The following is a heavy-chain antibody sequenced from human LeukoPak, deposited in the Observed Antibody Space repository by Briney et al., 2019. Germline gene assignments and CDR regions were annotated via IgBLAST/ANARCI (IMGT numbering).Heavy chain of an antibody. V-gene: IGHV1-69*13. Sequence: SVKVSCKASGGTFSSYAISWVRQAPGQGLEWMGGIIPIFGTANYAQKFQGRVTITADESTSTAYMELSSLRSEDTAVYYCASGVKQQLVPPKPDYYYYYGMDVWGQGTTVTVSS. CDR1: GGTFSSYA. D-gene: IGHD6-13*01. CDR2: IIPIFGTA. CDR3: ASGVKQQLVPPKPDYYYYYGMDV. J-gene: IGHJ6*02.